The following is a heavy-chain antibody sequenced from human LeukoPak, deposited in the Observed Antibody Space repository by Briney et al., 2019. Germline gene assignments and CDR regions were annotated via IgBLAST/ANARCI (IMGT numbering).Heavy chain of an antibody. CDR2: ISVYNGNI. Sequence: GASVKVSCKASGYSFISYGISWVRQAPGQGLDWMGWISVYNGNIHYAQKFQGRVTVTTGTSTNTAYMELRSLRSDDTAVYYCARAINYGSGSYYLFDYWGQGTLVTVSS. CDR3: ARAINYGSGSYYLFDY. J-gene: IGHJ4*02. CDR1: GYSFISYG. V-gene: IGHV1-18*01. D-gene: IGHD3-10*01.